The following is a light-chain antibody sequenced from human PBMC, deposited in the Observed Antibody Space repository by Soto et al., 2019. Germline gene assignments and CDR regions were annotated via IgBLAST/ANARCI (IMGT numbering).Light chain of an antibody. CDR2: AAS. J-gene: IGKJ2*01. V-gene: IGKV1-39*01. Sequence: DIQMTKSPSSLSASVGDRVTITCRASQSISIYLNWYQQKPGKAPKLLIYAASRLQSGVPSRFSGSGSGTDFTLTISSLQPEEFATYYCQQSYNTPRTFGQGTKLEIK. CDR1: QSISIY. CDR3: QQSYNTPRT.